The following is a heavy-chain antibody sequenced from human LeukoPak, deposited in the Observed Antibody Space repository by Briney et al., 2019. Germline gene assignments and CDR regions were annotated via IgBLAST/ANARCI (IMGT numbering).Heavy chain of an antibody. D-gene: IGHD2-21*02. J-gene: IGHJ4*02. CDR1: GFTFSSYG. CDR2: SGTSGSA. Sequence: GGSLRLSCAASGFTFSSYGMSWVRQAPGKGLEWVSASGTSGSAYYTDSVKGRFTISRDNSKNTLYLQLNSLRAEDTAIYYCAKMLGDPRAFDYWGQGTLVTVSS. V-gene: IGHV3-23*01. CDR3: AKMLGDPRAFDY.